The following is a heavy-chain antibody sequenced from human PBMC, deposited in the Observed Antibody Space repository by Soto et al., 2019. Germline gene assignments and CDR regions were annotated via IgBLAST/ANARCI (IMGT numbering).Heavy chain of an antibody. D-gene: IGHD3-3*01. J-gene: IGHJ5*02. CDR3: PRAAPHSDFWSDYPKWFDP. CDR1: GGSISSYD. V-gene: IGHV4-59*01. CDR2: IYYTGST. Sequence: SETLSLTCSVSGGSISSYDWSWSRQPPGKGLEWIGYIYYTGSTNYSPSLKSRVTISLDTSKNQFSLKLSSVPAADTAAYYCPRAAPHSDFWSDYPKWFDPWGQGTLVTVSS.